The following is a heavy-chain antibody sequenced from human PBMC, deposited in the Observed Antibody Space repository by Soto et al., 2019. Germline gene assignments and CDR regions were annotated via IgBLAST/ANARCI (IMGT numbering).Heavy chain of an antibody. CDR3: AKEVEVAGDLDY. CDR1: GFTFSSYW. D-gene: IGHD6-19*01. J-gene: IGHJ4*01. V-gene: IGHV3-7*01. Sequence: HPGGSLRLSCAASGFTFSSYWMSWVRQAPGKGLEWVAVIKHDGKAKYYVDSVKGRFTLSRDNSKNTLHLQMNSLRPEDTAVYYCAKEVEVAGDLDYWGHGTLVTVSS. CDR2: IKHDGKAK.